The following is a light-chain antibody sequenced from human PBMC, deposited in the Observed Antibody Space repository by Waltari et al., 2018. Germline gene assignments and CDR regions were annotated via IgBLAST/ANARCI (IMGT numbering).Light chain of an antibody. J-gene: IGKJ2*01. CDR3: QQRSISYT. CDR1: ESVSNY. V-gene: IGKV3-11*01. Sequence: EVVLTQSPATLSLSPGERATLSCRASESVSNYLAWYQHKRGKPPRLLIYDASKRATGIPARFSGSGSGTDFTLTISSLEPEDFAVYYCQQRSISYTFGQGTKLEIK. CDR2: DAS.